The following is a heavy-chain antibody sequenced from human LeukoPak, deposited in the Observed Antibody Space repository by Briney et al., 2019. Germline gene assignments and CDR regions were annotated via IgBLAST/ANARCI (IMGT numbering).Heavy chain of an antibody. Sequence: GGSLRLSCAASGFTFSRYWMSWVRQAPGKGLEWVVNIKQDGSEKYYVDSVKGRFTISRDNSKSSLYLQMNSLRAEDTAVYYCARGHYKAVAGNGMDVWGKGTTVTVSS. J-gene: IGHJ6*04. CDR2: IKQDGSEK. V-gene: IGHV3-7*01. D-gene: IGHD6-19*01. CDR1: GFTFSRYW. CDR3: ARGHYKAVAGNGMDV.